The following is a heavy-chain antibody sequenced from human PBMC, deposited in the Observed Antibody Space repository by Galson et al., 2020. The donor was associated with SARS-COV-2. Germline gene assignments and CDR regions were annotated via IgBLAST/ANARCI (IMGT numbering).Heavy chain of an antibody. J-gene: IGHJ6*02. CDR1: GFTFSGSA. V-gene: IGHV3-73*01. CDR2: IRDKANNYAT. Sequence: GESLKISCAASGFTFSGSAIHWVRQASGKGLEWVGRIRDKANNYATVYAASVRGRFSISREDSKNTAYLQMHSLKTEDTAVYYCTSPADIVGAPNSDYYYGLDVWGLGTTGTVSS. CDR3: TSPADIVGAPNSDYYYGLDV. D-gene: IGHD1-26*01.